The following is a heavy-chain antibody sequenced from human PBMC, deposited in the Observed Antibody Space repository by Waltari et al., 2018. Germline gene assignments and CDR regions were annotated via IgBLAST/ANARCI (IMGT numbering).Heavy chain of an antibody. V-gene: IGHV4-4*07. CDR2: IYTSGST. CDR1: GGSISSYY. CDR3: ASEKIKPYYFDY. J-gene: IGHJ4*02. Sequence: VKLQESCPGLVKPSETLSLTCTASGGSISSYYWSWNRQPAGKGLEWIGRIYTSGSTNYNPSLKSRVTMSVDTSKNQFSLKLSSVTAADTAVYYCASEKIKPYYFDYWGQGTLVTVSS.